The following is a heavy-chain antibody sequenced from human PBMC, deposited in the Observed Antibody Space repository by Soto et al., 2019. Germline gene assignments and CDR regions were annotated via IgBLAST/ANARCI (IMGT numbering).Heavy chain of an antibody. J-gene: IGHJ3*02. CDR3: AKDRESHYYDSGALDAFDI. Sequence: EVQLLESGGGLVQPGGSLRLSCAASGFTFSSYAMSWVRQAPGKGLEWVSAISGSGGSTYYADSVKGRFTISRDNSKNTLYLQMNSLRAEDTAVYYCAKDRESHYYDSGALDAFDIWGQGTMLTVSS. CDR1: GFTFSSYA. D-gene: IGHD3-22*01. V-gene: IGHV3-23*01. CDR2: ISGSGGST.